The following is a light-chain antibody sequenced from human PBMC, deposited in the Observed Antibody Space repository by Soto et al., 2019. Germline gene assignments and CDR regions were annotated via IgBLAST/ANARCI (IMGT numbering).Light chain of an antibody. CDR3: QQASSFPLT. Sequence: DIQMTQAPSFVSAFVGDRVTITCRASQVISSWLAWYQQKPGKAPKLLIYAASSLHSGVPSRFSGSESGTDFTLTISSLQPEDSATYYCQQASSFPLTFGGGTKVEIK. CDR2: AAS. V-gene: IGKV1-12*01. J-gene: IGKJ4*01. CDR1: QVISSW.